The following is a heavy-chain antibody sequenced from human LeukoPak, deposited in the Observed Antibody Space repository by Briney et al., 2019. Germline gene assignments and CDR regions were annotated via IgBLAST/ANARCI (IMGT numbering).Heavy chain of an antibody. D-gene: IGHD5-24*01. V-gene: IGHV3-11*06. CDR1: GFTFSDYY. Sequence: GGSLRLSCAASGFTFSDYYISWVRQAPGKGLEWISSIGSSRSSRSYRNYADSVKGRFTISRDNAKNSLYLQMNSLRAEDTAVYYCARDRDGSTLGYWGQGTLVTVSS. J-gene: IGHJ4*02. CDR3: ARDRDGSTLGY. CDR2: IGSSRSSRSYR.